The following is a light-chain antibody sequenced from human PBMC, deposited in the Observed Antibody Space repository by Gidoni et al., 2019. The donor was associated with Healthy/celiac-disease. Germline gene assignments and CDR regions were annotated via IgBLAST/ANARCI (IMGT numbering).Light chain of an antibody. J-gene: IGKJ5*01. CDR1: QSIRSY. V-gene: IGKV1-39*01. Sequence: DIQMTQSPSSLSASVGDRVTITCRASQSIRSYLNWYQQKPAKAPKLLIYAASSLQIGVPSRFSGSRSGTNFTLTISSLQPEDFATYYCQQNYSTPITFGQGTRLEIK. CDR3: QQNYSTPIT. CDR2: AAS.